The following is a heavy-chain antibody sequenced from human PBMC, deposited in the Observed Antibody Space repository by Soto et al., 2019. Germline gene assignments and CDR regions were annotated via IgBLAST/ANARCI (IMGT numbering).Heavy chain of an antibody. CDR3: VTVLPHANSWFDY. V-gene: IGHV3-15*01. CDR1: GFTFSNVW. CDR2: IKSRTENETT. Sequence: GQLVESGGGFVKPGGSLTLSCAASGFTFSNVWLSWIRQGPGTGLEWLGRIKSRTENETTDYASPARGRFIISRDDSKNMLYLQLNSLKSEDTGVYYCVTVLPHANSWFDYWGQGTPVTVSS. D-gene: IGHD2-2*01. J-gene: IGHJ4*02.